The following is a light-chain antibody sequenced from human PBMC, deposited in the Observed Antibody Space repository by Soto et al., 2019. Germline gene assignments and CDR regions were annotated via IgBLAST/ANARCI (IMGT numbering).Light chain of an antibody. CDR2: AAS. J-gene: IGKJ1*01. CDR3: QQSYSTPPT. CDR1: QSISSY. Sequence: DIQMTQSPSSLSASVGDRVTITCRASQSISSYLSWYQQKSGKAPDRLIFAASTLASGVPSRFSGSGSGTDFTLTISSLQPEDFATYYCQQSYSTPPTFGQGTKVDIK. V-gene: IGKV1-39*01.